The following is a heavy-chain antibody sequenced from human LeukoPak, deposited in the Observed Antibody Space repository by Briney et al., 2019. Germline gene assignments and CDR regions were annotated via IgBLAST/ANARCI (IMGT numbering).Heavy chain of an antibody. J-gene: IGHJ5*01. CDR3: AKDLRGNWNYFDS. CDR1: GFIVNTNY. Sequence: GGSLRLSCAASGFIVNTNYMNWVRQAPGKGLEWVSVVYADGATYYADSVKGRFTLSRDNSKTTLYLQMNSLRAEDTAVYYCAKDLRGNWNYFDSWGQGTLVTVSS. V-gene: IGHV3-53*01. CDR2: VYADGAT. D-gene: IGHD1-7*01.